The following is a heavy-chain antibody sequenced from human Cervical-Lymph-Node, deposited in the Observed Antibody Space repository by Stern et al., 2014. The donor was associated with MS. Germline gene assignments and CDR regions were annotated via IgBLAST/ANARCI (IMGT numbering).Heavy chain of an antibody. Sequence: QMKLVQSGAEVKKPGSSMKVSCKASGGTFSTFDIIWVRQAPGQGLELLGGISPLFGTTNYVQKFQGRVTMTADESTSTAYMELNSLRSEDTAVYYCARHQGGIAANWGQGTLVTVSS. J-gene: IGHJ4*02. CDR3: ARHQGGIAAN. CDR1: GGTFSTFD. V-gene: IGHV1-69*01. D-gene: IGHD6-13*01. CDR2: ISPLFGTT.